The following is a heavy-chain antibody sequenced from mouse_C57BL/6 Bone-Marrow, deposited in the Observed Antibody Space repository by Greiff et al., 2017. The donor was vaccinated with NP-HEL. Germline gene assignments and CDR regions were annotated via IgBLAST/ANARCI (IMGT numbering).Heavy chain of an antibody. J-gene: IGHJ2*01. V-gene: IGHV1-50*01. CDR3: ARSAPVPHFDY. D-gene: IGHD1-1*01. CDR2: IDPSDSYT. Sequence: QVQLQQPGAELVKPGASVKLSCKASGYTFTSYWMQWVKQRPGQGLEWIGEIDPSDSYTNYNQKFKGKATLTVDTSSSTAYMQLSSLTSEDSAVYYCARSAPVPHFDYWGQGTTLTVSS. CDR1: GYTFTSYW.